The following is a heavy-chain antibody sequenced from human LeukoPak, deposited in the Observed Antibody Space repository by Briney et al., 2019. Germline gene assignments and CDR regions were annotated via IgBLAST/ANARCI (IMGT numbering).Heavy chain of an antibody. CDR3: ARGPYSYDSSGAFDI. CDR1: GDSISSGDYY. D-gene: IGHD3-22*01. CDR2: ISSSGST. J-gene: IGHJ3*02. V-gene: IGHV4-61*02. Sequence: SQTLSLTCTVSGDSISSGDYYWSWIRQPAGKGLEWIGRISSSGSTNYNPSLKSRVTISVDTSKNQFSLKLSSVTAADTAEYFCARGPYSYDSSGAFDIWGQGTMVTVSS.